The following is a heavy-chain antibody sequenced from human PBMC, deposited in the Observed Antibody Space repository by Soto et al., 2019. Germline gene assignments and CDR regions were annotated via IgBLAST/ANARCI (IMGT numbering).Heavy chain of an antibody. D-gene: IGHD6-13*01. V-gene: IGHV3-9*01. CDR2: VSWNSATI. J-gene: IGHJ3*02. Sequence: VQLVESGGGLEQPGRSLRLSCAVSGFTFHDYAMHWVRQAPGRGRAWVSTVSWNSATIAYADSVKGRFTISRDNASNSMYLQMNRLRPEDTALYYCAKGGVSRVNAFDMWGQGTMVTVSS. CDR1: GFTFHDYA. CDR3: AKGGVSRVNAFDM.